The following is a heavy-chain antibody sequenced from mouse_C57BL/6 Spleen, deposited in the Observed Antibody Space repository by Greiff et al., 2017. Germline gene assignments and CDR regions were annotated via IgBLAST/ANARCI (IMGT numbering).Heavy chain of an antibody. Sequence: VQLQQSGPELVKPGASVKISCKASGYSFTDYNMNWVKQSNGKSLEWIGVINPNYGTTSYNQKFKGKATLTVDQSSSTAYMQLNSLTSEDSAVYYCARSGDCGSSYVGYYAMDYWGQGTSVTVSS. V-gene: IGHV1-39*01. CDR1: GYSFTDYN. CDR2: INPNYGTT. CDR3: ARSGDCGSSYVGYYAMDY. J-gene: IGHJ4*01. D-gene: IGHD1-1*01.